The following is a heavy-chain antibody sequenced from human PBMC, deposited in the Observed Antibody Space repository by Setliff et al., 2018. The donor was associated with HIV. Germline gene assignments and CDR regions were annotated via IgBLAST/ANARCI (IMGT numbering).Heavy chain of an antibody. CDR1: GGSFGGYY. CDR2: INHTGST. V-gene: IGHV4-34*01. CDR3: ARGRQPLDY. Sequence: SETLSLTCAVYGGSFGGYYWTWIRQPPGKGLEWIGEINHTGSTNYNPFLKSRFTISVDTSKSQFSLRLGSVTAADTAVYYCARGRQPLDYWGQGTLVTVSS. J-gene: IGHJ4*02. D-gene: IGHD6-13*01.